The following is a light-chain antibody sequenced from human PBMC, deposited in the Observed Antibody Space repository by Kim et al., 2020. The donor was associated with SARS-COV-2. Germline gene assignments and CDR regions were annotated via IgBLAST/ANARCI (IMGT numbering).Light chain of an antibody. J-gene: IGLJ2*01. CDR3: GTWDSSLSAVV. CDR1: SANSGNNY. CDR2: DNN. Sequence: GQKVTISCFGSSANSGNNYVSWYQQLPGTAPKLLIYDNNKRPSGIPDRFSGSKSGTSATLGITGLQTGDEADYYCGTWDSSLSAVVFGGGTQLTVL. V-gene: IGLV1-51*01.